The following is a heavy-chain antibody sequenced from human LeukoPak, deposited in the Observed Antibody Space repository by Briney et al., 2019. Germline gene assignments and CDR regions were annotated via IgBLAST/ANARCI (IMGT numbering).Heavy chain of an antibody. CDR2: ISYDGSNK. J-gene: IGHJ4*02. Sequence: PGGSLRLSCAASGFTFSSYSMHWVRQAPGKGLEWVAVISYDGSNKYYADSVKGRFTISRDNSKNTLSLQMNSLRVEDTAVYFCAKDKSVYWGQGTLVTVSS. V-gene: IGHV3-30*04. CDR3: AKDKSVY. CDR1: GFTFSSYS.